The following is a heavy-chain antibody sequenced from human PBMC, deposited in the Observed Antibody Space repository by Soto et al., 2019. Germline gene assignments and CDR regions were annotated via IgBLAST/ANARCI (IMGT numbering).Heavy chain of an antibody. CDR1: GFTFSSYA. V-gene: IGHV3-23*01. CDR2: ISGSGGST. CDR3: AKGGGYSYGPPYYYGMDV. D-gene: IGHD5-18*01. Sequence: EVQLLESGGGLVQPGGSLRLSCAASGFTFSSYAMSWVRQAPGKGLEWVSAISGSGGSTYYADSVKGRFTISRDNSKNTLYLQMNSLRAEDTAVYYCAKGGGYSYGPPYYYGMDVWGQGTTVTVSS. J-gene: IGHJ6*02.